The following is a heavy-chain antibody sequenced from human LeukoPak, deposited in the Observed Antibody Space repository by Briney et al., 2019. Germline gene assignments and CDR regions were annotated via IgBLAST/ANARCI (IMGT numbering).Heavy chain of an antibody. Sequence: GGSLRLSCAASGFTFSSYWMSWVRQAPGKGLEWVANIKQDGSEKYYVDSVKGRFTISRDNAKNSLYLQMNSLRAEDTAVYYCARGKATITWYYFDYWGQETLVTVPS. CDR1: GFTFSSYW. D-gene: IGHD5-12*01. V-gene: IGHV3-7*01. CDR3: ARGKATITWYYFDY. CDR2: IKQDGSEK. J-gene: IGHJ4*02.